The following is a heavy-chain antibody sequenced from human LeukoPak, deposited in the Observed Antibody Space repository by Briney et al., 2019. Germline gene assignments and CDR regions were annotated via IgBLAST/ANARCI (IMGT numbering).Heavy chain of an antibody. V-gene: IGHV3-30*02. D-gene: IGHD6-6*01. CDR1: GFTFSSYG. Sequence: VQPGGSLRLSCAASGFTFSSYGMHWVRQAPGKGLEWVAFIRYDGSNKYYADSVKGRFAISRDNSKNTLYLQMNSLRAEDTAVYYCARGFEYSSSLFDYWGQGTLVTVSS. J-gene: IGHJ4*02. CDR2: IRYDGSNK. CDR3: ARGFEYSSSLFDY.